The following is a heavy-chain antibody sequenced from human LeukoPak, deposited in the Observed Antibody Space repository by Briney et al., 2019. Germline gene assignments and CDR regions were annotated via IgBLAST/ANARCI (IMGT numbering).Heavy chain of an antibody. CDR3: AIGPVGAYYFDY. CDR2: FDPEDGET. Sequence: ASVKVSCKVSGYTLTELSMHWVRQAPGKGLEWMGGFDPEDGETIYAQKFQGRVTMTEDTSTDTAYMELSSLRSEDTAVYYCAIGPVGAYYFDYWGQGTLVTVSS. J-gene: IGHJ4*02. D-gene: IGHD4/OR15-4a*01. CDR1: GYTLTELS. V-gene: IGHV1-24*01.